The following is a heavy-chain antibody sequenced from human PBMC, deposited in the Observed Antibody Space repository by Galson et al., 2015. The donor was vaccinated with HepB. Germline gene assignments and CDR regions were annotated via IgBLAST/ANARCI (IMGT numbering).Heavy chain of an antibody. V-gene: IGHV1-24*01. CDR1: GYTLTELS. CDR2: FDPEDGET. J-gene: IGHJ3*02. CDR3: ATYPPAAGTTDAFDI. Sequence: SVKVSCKVSGYTLTELSMHWVRQAPGKGLEWMGGFDPEDGETIYAQKFQGRVTMTEDTSTDTAYMELSSLRSEDTAVYYCATYPPAAGTTDAFDIWGQGTMVTVSS. D-gene: IGHD6-13*01.